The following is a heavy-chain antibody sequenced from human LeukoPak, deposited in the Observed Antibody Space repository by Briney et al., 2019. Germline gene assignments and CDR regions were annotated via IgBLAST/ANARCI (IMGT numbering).Heavy chain of an antibody. J-gene: IGHJ5*02. V-gene: IGHV1-18*01. CDR1: GYTFTTYG. D-gene: IGHD3-10*01. Sequence: GASVKVSCKASGYTFTTYGVTWVRQAPGQGLEWMGWISAYNGKTEFAQKFQGRVTMTTDTSTSTAYMELRGLRSDDTAVYYCATSESGRSWDWFAPWGQGTLVTVSS. CDR3: ATSESGRSWDWFAP. CDR2: ISAYNGKT.